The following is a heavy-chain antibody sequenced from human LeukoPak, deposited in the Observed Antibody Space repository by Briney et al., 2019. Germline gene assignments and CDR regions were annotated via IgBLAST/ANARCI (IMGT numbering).Heavy chain of an antibody. CDR2: ISAYNGNT. V-gene: IGHV1-18*01. D-gene: IGHD3-22*01. Sequence: GASVKVSCKASGYTFTSYGISWVRQAPGQGLEWMGWISAYNGNTNYAQKLQGRVTMTRNTSISTAYMELSSLRSEDTAVYYCARTPSRYPGYYYDSSGYYSGEDYWGQGTLVTVSS. CDR3: ARTPSRYPGYYYDSSGYYSGEDY. J-gene: IGHJ4*02. CDR1: GYTFTSYG.